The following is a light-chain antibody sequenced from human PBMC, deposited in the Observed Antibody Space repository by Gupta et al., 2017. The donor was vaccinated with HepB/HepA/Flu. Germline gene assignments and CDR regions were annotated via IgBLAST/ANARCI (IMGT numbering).Light chain of an antibody. CDR3: QQRSNWPRT. J-gene: IGKJ1*01. V-gene: IGKV3-11*01. CDR2: DVS. Sequence: SPAALSLSPGERATLSCRASQNIRSSLAWYQHKSGRAPRLLIDDVSNRATGIPVRFAGSGSGTDFTLTISSLEPEDVAVYYCQQRSNWPRTFGQGTKVEI. CDR1: QNIRSS.